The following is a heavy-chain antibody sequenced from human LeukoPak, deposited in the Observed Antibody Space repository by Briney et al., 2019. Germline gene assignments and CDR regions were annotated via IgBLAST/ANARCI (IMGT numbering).Heavy chain of an antibody. CDR3: AGAQGISARW. J-gene: IGHJ4*02. Sequence: GGSLRLSCAASGLTFSSNYMNWVRQAPGKGLEWVSVIYSDGNTYYSDSVRGRCTISRDNTKNTLYLQMNTLRAEDTAVYYCAGAQGISARWWGQGTLVTVSS. CDR1: GLTFSSNY. D-gene: IGHD6-6*01. CDR2: IYSDGNT. V-gene: IGHV3-53*01.